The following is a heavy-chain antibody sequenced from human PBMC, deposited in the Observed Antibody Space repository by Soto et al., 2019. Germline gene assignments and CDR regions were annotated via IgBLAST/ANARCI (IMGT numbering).Heavy chain of an antibody. CDR2: ISGDSGNT. D-gene: IGHD6-19*01. J-gene: IGHJ4*01. CDR3: ARDGVAAGNINFDY. CDR1: GYMFTNSA. V-gene: IGHV1-3*01. Sequence: ASVKVSCKASGYMFTNSAMHCVLQSPGQRLEWMGWISGDSGNTKYSPKLQDRVTITRDTSAGTAYMELSSLRSEDTALYYCARDGVAAGNINFDYWGQGTLVTVSS.